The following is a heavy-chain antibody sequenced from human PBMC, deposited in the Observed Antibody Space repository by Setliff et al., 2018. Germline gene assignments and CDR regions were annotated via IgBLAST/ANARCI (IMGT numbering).Heavy chain of an antibody. CDR3: VRVGVTTWEQSRFDP. J-gene: IGHJ5*02. CDR2: INQEGSEE. Sequence: GGSLRLSCGASGFTFTTYWISWVRQAPGKGLEWVAYINQEGSEEFFVDSVKGRFTISRDNAKNLLYLQMNSLRAEDTAVYYCVRVGVTTWEQSRFDPWGQGTLVTVS. V-gene: IGHV3-7*03. CDR1: GFTFTTYW. D-gene: IGHD3-3*01.